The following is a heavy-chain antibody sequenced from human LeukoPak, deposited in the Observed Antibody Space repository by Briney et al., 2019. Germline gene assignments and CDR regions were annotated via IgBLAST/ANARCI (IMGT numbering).Heavy chain of an antibody. D-gene: IGHD1-26*01. J-gene: IGHJ4*02. CDR2: IIGSGGST. CDR3: AKDLGWEQYYFDY. CDR1: GFSFSNYG. Sequence: GGSLRLSRAASGFSFSNYGMNWVRQAPGKGLEWVSGIIGSGGSTYYADSVKGRFTISRDNSKNTLYLQMNSLRAEDTAVYYCAKDLGWEQYYFDYWGQGTLVTVSS. V-gene: IGHV3-23*01.